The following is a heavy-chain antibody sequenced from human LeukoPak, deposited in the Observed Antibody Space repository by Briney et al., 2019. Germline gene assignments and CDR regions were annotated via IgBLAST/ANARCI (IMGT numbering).Heavy chain of an antibody. J-gene: IGHJ6*02. CDR2: ISAYNGNT. CDR3: ARDLVGCTNGVCYSYYYYGMDV. CDR1: GYTFTSYG. D-gene: IGHD2-8*01. Sequence: ASVKVSCKASGYTFTSYGISWVRQAPGQGLEWMGWISAYNGNTNYAQKLQGRVTMTTDTSTSTAYMELRSLRSDDTAVYYCARDLVGCTNGVCYSYYYYGMDVWGQGTTVTVSS. V-gene: IGHV1-18*01.